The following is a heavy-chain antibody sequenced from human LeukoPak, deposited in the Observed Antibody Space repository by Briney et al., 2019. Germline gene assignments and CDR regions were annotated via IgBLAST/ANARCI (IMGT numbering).Heavy chain of an antibody. CDR3: ATGYYDFWSGYYRTGY. J-gene: IGHJ4*02. Sequence: ASVKVSCKVSGYTLTELSMHWVRQAPGKGLERMGGFDPEDGATIYAQKFQGRVTMTEDTSTDTAYMELSSLRSEDTAVYYCATGYYDFWSGYYRTGYWGQGTLVTVSS. D-gene: IGHD3-3*01. V-gene: IGHV1-24*01. CDR2: FDPEDGAT. CDR1: GYTLTELS.